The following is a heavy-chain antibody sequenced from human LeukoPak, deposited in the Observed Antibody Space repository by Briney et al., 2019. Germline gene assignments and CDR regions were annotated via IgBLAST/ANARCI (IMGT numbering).Heavy chain of an antibody. Sequence: GGSLRLSCAASGFTFSSYAMSWVRQAPGKGLEWVSGISESGGRTYYADSVKGRFTISRDNSKNTLYLQMNSLRAEDTAVYYCAKVNQGDFWSGYYRYYYYYMDVWGKGTTVTISS. CDR2: ISESGGRT. CDR3: AKVNQGDFWSGYYRYYYYYMDV. CDR1: GFTFSSYA. V-gene: IGHV3-23*01. J-gene: IGHJ6*03. D-gene: IGHD3-3*01.